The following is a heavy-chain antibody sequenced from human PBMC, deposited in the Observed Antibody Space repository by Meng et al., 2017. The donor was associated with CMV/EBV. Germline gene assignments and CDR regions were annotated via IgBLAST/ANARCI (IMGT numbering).Heavy chain of an antibody. CDR1: GGTFSSYT. V-gene: IGHV1-69*04. Sequence: SCKASGGTFSSYTISWVRQAPGQVLEWMGRIIPILGIANYAQKFQGRVTITADKSTSTAYMELSSLRSEDTAVYYCARDRLRQGLDPWGQGTLVTVSS. D-gene: IGHD4-17*01. CDR3: ARDRLRQGLDP. J-gene: IGHJ5*02. CDR2: IIPILGIA.